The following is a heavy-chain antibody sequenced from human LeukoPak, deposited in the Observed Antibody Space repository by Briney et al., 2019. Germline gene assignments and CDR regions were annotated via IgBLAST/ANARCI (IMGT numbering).Heavy chain of an antibody. D-gene: IGHD6-13*01. CDR3: AREEGIAAAGNWFDP. J-gene: IGHJ5*02. V-gene: IGHV1-46*01. CDR1: GYTFTSYY. Sequence: VASVKVSCKASGYTFTSYYMHWVRQAPGQGLEWMGIINPSGGSTSYAQKFQGRVTMTRDTSISTAYMELSRLRSDDTAVYYCAREEGIAAAGNWFDPWGQGTLVTVSS. CDR2: INPSGGST.